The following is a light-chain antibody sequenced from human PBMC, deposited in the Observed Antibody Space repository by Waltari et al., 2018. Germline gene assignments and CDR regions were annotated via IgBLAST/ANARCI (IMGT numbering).Light chain of an antibody. J-gene: IGLJ2*01. CDR1: TSNIGSHT. CDR3: ATWDDSLNGHV. CDR2: SND. Sequence: QSVLTQPPSASGTPGQKVTISCSGSTSNIGSHTVNWYQQLPGAAPKLLIFSNDQRPSGVPDRFSASKSGTSASLAISGLQSEDEADYYCATWDDSLNGHVFGGGTKV. V-gene: IGLV1-44*01.